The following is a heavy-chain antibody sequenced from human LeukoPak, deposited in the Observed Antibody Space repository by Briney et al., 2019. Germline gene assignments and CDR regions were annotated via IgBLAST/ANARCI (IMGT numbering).Heavy chain of an antibody. D-gene: IGHD2-2*01. J-gene: IGHJ4*02. Sequence: SETLSLTCAVYGESFSGYYWSWIPQPPGKGLEWIGEINHSGSTNYNPSLKSRVTISVDTSKNQFSLKLSSVTAADTAVYYCARGLDCSSTSCPIYYFDYWGQGTLVTVSS. CDR1: GESFSGYY. CDR2: INHSGST. V-gene: IGHV4-34*01. CDR3: ARGLDCSSTSCPIYYFDY.